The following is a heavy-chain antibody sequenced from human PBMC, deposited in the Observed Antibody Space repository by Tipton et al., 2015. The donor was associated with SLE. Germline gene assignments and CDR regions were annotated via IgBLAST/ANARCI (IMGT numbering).Heavy chain of an antibody. J-gene: IGHJ6*03. Sequence: TLSLTCNISGGSISSSYWSWIRQPPGKGLEWIASMYHSGVTYYNPSLKSRVTISVDASKNQFSLTLSSVTAADTAVYYCARADGSYFYYFMDVWGKGTTVTVSS. CDR2: MYHSGVT. CDR1: GGSISSSY. V-gene: IGHV4-59*01. D-gene: IGHD3-10*01. CDR3: ARADGSYFYYFMDV.